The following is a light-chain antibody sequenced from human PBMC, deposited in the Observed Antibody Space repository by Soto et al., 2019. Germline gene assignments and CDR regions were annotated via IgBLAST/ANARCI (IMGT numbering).Light chain of an antibody. J-gene: IGKJ2*01. CDR3: QQRNSWPPYT. CDR1: QSVSSY. Sequence: EIVLTQAPATLSLSPGERATLSCRASQSVSSYLAWYQQKPGQAPRLLIYDASNRATGVPARFSGSGSGTDFTLTISSLEPEDLAVYYCQQRNSWPPYTFGQGTKVEIK. V-gene: IGKV3-11*01. CDR2: DAS.